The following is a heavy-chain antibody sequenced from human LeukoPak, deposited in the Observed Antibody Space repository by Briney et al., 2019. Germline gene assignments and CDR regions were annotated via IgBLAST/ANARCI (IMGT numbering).Heavy chain of an antibody. CDR1: GGPINSGDYY. CDR2: IYYSGSP. V-gene: IGHV4-30-4*01. J-gene: IGHJ6*02. CDR3: ASLPEGTVYGAERDV. Sequence: SQTLSLTCTVSGGPINSGDYYWSWIRQPPGKGLEWIGYIYYSGSPYYNPSLESRVTISIDTSKNQFSLKLSSVTAADTAVYYCASLPEGTVYGAERDVWGQGTTVTVSS. D-gene: IGHD3-10*01.